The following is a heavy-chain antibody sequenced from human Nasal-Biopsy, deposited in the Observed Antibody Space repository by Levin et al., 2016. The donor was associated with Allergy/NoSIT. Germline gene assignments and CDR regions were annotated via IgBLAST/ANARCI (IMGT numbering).Heavy chain of an antibody. J-gene: IGHJ6*02. Sequence: GESLKISCAASGFKFDAFTMHWVRQAPGKGLEWLSLIKARTNDKKYAEPVRGRFTVSRDNAKESLYLQMNRLTVEDTAVYYCARDTNYQNAMDVWGRGTKVTVSS. CDR2: IKARTNDK. CDR1: GFKFDAFT. D-gene: IGHD1-7*01. CDR3: ARDTNYQNAMDV. V-gene: IGHV3-21*01.